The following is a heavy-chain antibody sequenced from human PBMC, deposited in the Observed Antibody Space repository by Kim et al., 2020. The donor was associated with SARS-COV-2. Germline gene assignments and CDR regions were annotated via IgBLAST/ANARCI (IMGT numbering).Heavy chain of an antibody. CDR3: TRALIAPRRVPFDI. J-gene: IGHJ3*02. V-gene: IGHV3-33*01. D-gene: IGHD6-6*01. Sequence: SAESGRGRFTISRDTSKNTVSLQMNRRRVDDTAVYYCTRALIAPRRVPFDIWGQGTVVTVSS.